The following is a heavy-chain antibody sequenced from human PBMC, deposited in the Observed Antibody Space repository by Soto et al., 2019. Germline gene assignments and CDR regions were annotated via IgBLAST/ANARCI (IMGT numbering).Heavy chain of an antibody. Sequence: QVQLVQSGAEEKKPGASVKVSCKASGYTFTDYAMHWVGQAPGQRLEWMGWINAGNGNTKYSQKFQGRVTITRDTSASTAYMELSSLRSEDTAVYYCARAVAVPADFDYWGQGTLVTVSS. V-gene: IGHV1-3*05. J-gene: IGHJ4*02. CDR2: INAGNGNT. CDR3: ARAVAVPADFDY. D-gene: IGHD6-19*01. CDR1: GYTFTDYA.